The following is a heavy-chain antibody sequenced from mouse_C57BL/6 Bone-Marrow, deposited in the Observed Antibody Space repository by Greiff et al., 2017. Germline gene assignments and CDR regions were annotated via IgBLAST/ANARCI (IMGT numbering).Heavy chain of an antibody. Sequence: QVQLQQPGAELVKPGASVKLSCKASGYTFTSYWMQWVKQRPGQGLEWIGEIDPSDSYTNYNQKFKGKATLTVDTSSSTAYMQLSSLTSEDSAVYYCASTGGSGYWGQGTTLTVSS. CDR2: IDPSDSYT. V-gene: IGHV1-50*01. CDR3: ASTGGSGY. D-gene: IGHD1-1*01. J-gene: IGHJ2*01. CDR1: GYTFTSYW.